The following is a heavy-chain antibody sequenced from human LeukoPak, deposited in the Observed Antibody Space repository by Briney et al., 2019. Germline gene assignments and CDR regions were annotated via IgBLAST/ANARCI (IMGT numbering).Heavy chain of an antibody. CDR3: ARAQPSGSYFGNYFDY. V-gene: IGHV3-30*01. CDR1: GFTFSSYA. CDR2: ISYDGSNK. J-gene: IGHJ4*02. D-gene: IGHD1-26*01. Sequence: GGSLRLSRAASGFTFSSYAMHWVRQAPGKGLEWVAVISYDGSNKYYADSVKGRFTISRDNSKNTLYLQMNSLRAEDTAVYYCARAQPSGSYFGNYFDYWGQGTLVTVSS.